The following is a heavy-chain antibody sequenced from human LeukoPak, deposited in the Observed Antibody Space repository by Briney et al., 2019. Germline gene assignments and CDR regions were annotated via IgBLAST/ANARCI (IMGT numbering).Heavy chain of an antibody. D-gene: IGHD3-22*01. CDR3: AKSPSLRYDSSGRYYFDY. CDR1: GFTFSSYA. CDR2: ISGSGGST. Sequence: GGSLRLSCAASGFTFSSYAISWVRQAPGKGLEWVSAISGSGGSTYYADSVKGRFTISRDNSKNTLYLKMNSLRAEDTAVYYCAKSPSLRYDSSGRYYFDYWGQGTLVTVSP. J-gene: IGHJ4*02. V-gene: IGHV3-23*01.